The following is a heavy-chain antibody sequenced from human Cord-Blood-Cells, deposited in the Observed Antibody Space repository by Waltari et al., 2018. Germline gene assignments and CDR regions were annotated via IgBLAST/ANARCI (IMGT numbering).Heavy chain of an antibody. CDR2: INPNSGGT. J-gene: IGHJ2*01. CDR3: ARGRYYYDSSGYPHLNFDL. D-gene: IGHD3-22*01. Sequence: LEWMGWINPNSGGTNYAQKFQDRVTMTRDTSISTAYMERSRLRSDDTAVYYCARGRYYYDSSGYPHLNFDLWGRGTLVTVSS. V-gene: IGHV1-2*02.